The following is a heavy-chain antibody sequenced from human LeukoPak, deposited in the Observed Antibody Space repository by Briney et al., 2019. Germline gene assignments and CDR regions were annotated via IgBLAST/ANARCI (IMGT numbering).Heavy chain of an antibody. V-gene: IGHV4-59*12. J-gene: IGHJ4*02. D-gene: IGHD6-6*01. CDR1: GGSISSYY. CDR2: IHYSGST. Sequence: SETLSLTCTVSGGSISSYYWSWIRQPPGKGLEWIGYIHYSGSTHYNPSLKSRVTISVDTSKNQFSLKLSSVTAADTAVYYCARVEYSSSCDYWGQGTLVTVSS. CDR3: ARVEYSSSCDY.